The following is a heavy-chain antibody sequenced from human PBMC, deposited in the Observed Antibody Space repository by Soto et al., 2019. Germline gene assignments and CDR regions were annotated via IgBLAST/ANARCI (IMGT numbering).Heavy chain of an antibody. V-gene: IGHV3-48*02. CDR3: ARGGSSSENGMDV. J-gene: IGHJ6*02. D-gene: IGHD6-6*01. Sequence: EVKLVESGGDLVQPGGSLRLSCAASGFTFSTYSMNWVRQAPGKGLEWVSYISSRSYTIYYVDSVKVRFTISRDNAKNSLYLQMNSLRDEDTAVYYCARGGSSSENGMDVWGQGTTVTVSS. CDR2: ISSRSYTI. CDR1: GFTFSTYS.